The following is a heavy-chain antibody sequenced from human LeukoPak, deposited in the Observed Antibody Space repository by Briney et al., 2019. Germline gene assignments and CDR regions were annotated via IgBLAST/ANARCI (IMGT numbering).Heavy chain of an antibody. J-gene: IGHJ4*02. V-gene: IGHV1-3*01. D-gene: IGHD3-22*01. CDR3: ARDMYYYDSSGYAY. CDR1: GYTFTSYA. CDR2: INAGNGNT. Sequence: ASVKVSCKASGYTFTSYAVHWVRQAPGQRLEWMGWINAGNGNTKYSQKFQGRVTITRDTSASTAYMELSSLRSEDTAVYYCARDMYYYDSSGYAYWGQGTLVTVSS.